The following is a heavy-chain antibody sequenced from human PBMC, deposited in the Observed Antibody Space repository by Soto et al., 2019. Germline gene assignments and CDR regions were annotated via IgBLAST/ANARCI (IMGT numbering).Heavy chain of an antibody. D-gene: IGHD3-22*01. CDR1: GFTFSSYS. J-gene: IGHJ4*02. Sequence: GGSLRLSCAASGFTFSSYSMNWVRQAPGKGLEWVASISSSSNIYYADSVKGRFTISGDNAKNTLYLQMNSLRAEDTAAYYCAKGGVYYYDSSGYISYFDSWGQGTLVTVSS. V-gene: IGHV3-21*01. CDR2: ISSSSNI. CDR3: AKGGVYYYDSSGYISYFDS.